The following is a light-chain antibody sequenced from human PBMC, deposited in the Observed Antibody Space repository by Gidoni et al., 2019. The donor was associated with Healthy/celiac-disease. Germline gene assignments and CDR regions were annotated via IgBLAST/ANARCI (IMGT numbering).Light chain of an antibody. CDR2: RNN. Sequence: QSVLTQPPSASGTPGQRVTISCSGSSSNIGSNYVYWYQQLPGTAPKLLIYRNNQRPSGVPDRFSGSKSGTSASLAISGLRSEDDADYYCAAWDDSLSGLVFGTGTKVTVL. CDR1: SSNIGSNY. J-gene: IGLJ1*01. V-gene: IGLV1-47*01. CDR3: AAWDDSLSGLV.